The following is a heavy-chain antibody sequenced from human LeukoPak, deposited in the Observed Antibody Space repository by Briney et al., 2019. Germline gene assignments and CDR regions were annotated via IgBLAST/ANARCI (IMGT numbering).Heavy chain of an antibody. J-gene: IGHJ5*02. CDR2: IYYSGST. Sequence: SETLSLTCTVSGGSISSYYWSWIRQPPGKGLEWIGYIYYSGSTNYNPSLKSRVTISVDTSKNQFSLKLSSVTAADTAVYYCARGYGSGSYAWFDPWGQGTLVTVSS. V-gene: IGHV4-59*01. CDR3: ARGYGSGSYAWFDP. CDR1: GGSISSYY. D-gene: IGHD3-10*01.